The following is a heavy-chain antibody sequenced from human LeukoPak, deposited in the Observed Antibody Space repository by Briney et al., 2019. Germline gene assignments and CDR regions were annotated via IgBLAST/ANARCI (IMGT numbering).Heavy chain of an antibody. Sequence: GGSLRLSCAASGLTFSSYWMAWVRQAPGKGLEWVANMNEDGSVKNYVVSVKGRFTVSRDNAKSSLYLQMNSLRAEDTAVYYCAVDGGYNRFDPWGQGTLVTVPS. V-gene: IGHV3-7*04. CDR2: MNEDGSVK. J-gene: IGHJ5*02. CDR3: AVDGGYNRFDP. D-gene: IGHD3-16*01. CDR1: GLTFSSYW.